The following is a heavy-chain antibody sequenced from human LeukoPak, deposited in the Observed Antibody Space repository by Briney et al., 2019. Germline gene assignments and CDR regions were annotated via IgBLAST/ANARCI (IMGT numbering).Heavy chain of an antibody. CDR3: ARDYYYGMDV. CDR2: ISYDGSNK. Sequence: SGGSLRLSCAASGLTFSSYAMHWVRQAPGKGLEWVAVISYDGSNKYYADSVKGRFTISRDNSKNTLYLQMNSLRAEDTAVYYCARDYYYGMDVWGQGTTVTVSS. CDR1: GLTFSSYA. J-gene: IGHJ6*02. V-gene: IGHV3-30-3*01.